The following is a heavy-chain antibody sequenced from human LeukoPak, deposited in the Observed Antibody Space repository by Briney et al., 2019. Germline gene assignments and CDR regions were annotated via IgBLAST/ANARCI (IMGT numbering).Heavy chain of an antibody. V-gene: IGHV3-30*03. CDR1: GLTFSSFG. CDR2: TSFDGGNK. D-gene: IGHD2-15*01. Sequence: GRSLRLSCAASGLTFSSFGMHWVRQAPGKGLEWVAVTSFDGGNKHYADSVKGRFTISRDNSKNTLYLQMNTLRVEDTAVYYCARGGYCSGGSCYSSRYYWGQGTLVTVSS. CDR3: ARGGYCSGGSCYSSRYY. J-gene: IGHJ4*02.